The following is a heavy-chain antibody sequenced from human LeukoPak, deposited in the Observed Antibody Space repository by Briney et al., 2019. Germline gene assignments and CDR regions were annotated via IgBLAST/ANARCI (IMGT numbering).Heavy chain of an antibody. V-gene: IGHV1-46*01. J-gene: IGHJ1*01. CDR2: INPSGGST. CDR1: GYTFTSYD. CDR3: ARGPLLRFLEWLPPQH. Sequence: GASVKVSCKASGYTFTSYDINWVRQATGQGLEWMGIINPSGGSTSYAQKFQGRVTMTRDMSTSTVYMELSSLRSEDTAVYYCARGPLLRFLEWLPPQHWGQGTLVTVSS. D-gene: IGHD3-3*01.